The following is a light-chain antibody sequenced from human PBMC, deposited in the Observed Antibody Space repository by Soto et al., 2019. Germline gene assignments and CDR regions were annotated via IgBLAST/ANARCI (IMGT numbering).Light chain of an antibody. CDR2: GAS. CDR1: QSLGTNF. CDR3: QHYGVSPRT. J-gene: IGKJ1*01. Sequence: EIVLTQSPGTLSLSPGESGTLSCRASQSLGTNFLAWFQQKPGQAPRLLIYGASTRATGIPDRFSGSESGTDFTLTITRLQPEDSAVYYCQHYGVSPRTFGQGTKVQIK. V-gene: IGKV3-20*01.